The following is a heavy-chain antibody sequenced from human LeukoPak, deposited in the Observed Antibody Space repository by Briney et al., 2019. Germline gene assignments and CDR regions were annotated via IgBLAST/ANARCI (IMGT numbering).Heavy chain of an antibody. V-gene: IGHV3-23*01. Sequence: PGGSLRLSCAASGFTFSSYGMNWVRQAPGKGLEWVSSISGSAGTTYYADYVKGRFTISRDNSKNTLYLQMNSLRAEDTAVYYCAKVIGEWAYAFDIWGRGTMVTVSS. CDR3: AKVIGEWAYAFDI. CDR1: GFTFSSYG. D-gene: IGHD1-26*01. CDR2: ISGSAGTT. J-gene: IGHJ3*02.